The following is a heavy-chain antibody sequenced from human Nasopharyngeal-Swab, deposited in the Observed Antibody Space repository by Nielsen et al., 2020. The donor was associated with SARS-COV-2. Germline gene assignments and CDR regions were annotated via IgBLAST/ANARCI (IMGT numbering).Heavy chain of an antibody. V-gene: IGHV3-48*01. CDR3: ARDTKGSSGWLYYYYYYMDV. D-gene: IGHD6-19*01. Sequence: VRQAPGKGLEWVSYISSSSSTIYYADSVKGRFTISRDNAKNSLYLQMNSLRAEDTAVYYCARDTKGSSGWLYYYYYYMDVWGKGTTVTVSS. J-gene: IGHJ6*03. CDR2: ISSSSSTI.